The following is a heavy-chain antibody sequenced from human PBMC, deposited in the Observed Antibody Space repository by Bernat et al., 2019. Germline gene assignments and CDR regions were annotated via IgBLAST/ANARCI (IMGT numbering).Heavy chain of an antibody. CDR1: GFTFSSYS. D-gene: IGHD3-10*01. J-gene: IGHJ4*02. Sequence: EVQLVESGGDLVQPGGSLRLSCAASGFTFSSYSMNWVRQAPGKGLEWVSYISSSSTIYYADSVKGRLTNSRDNAKNSLYLPMNSLRDEDTAVYYCARERADYYGSGSYYYYFDYWGQGTLVTVSS. V-gene: IGHV3-48*02. CDR3: ARERADYYGSGSYYYYFDY. CDR2: ISSSSTI.